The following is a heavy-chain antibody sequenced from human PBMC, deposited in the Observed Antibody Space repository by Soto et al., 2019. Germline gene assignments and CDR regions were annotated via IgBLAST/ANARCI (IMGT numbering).Heavy chain of an antibody. CDR3: ARGSTYGYILTGYQYFDY. V-gene: IGHV3-33*01. J-gene: IGHJ4*02. Sequence: GGSLRLSCAASGFTFSSYGMHWVRQAPGKGLEWVAVIWYDGSNKYYADSVKGRFTISRDNSKNTLYLQMNSLRAEDTAVYYCARGSTYGYILTGYQYFDYWGQGTLVTVSS. CDR2: IWYDGSNK. D-gene: IGHD3-9*01. CDR1: GFTFSSYG.